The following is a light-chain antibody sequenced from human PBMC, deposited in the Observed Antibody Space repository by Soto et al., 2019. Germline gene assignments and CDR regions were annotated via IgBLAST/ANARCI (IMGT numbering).Light chain of an antibody. V-gene: IGKV1-5*03. J-gene: IGKJ1*01. CDR2: EAS. CDR3: QQYNSYSEK. Sequence: DIQMTQSPSTLSASVGDRVTITCRASQSISTWLAWYQQKSGKAPKLLIYEASSLGSGVPSRFSGSGSGTEFTLTISSLQPDDFATYYCQQYNSYSEKFGQGTKV. CDR1: QSISTW.